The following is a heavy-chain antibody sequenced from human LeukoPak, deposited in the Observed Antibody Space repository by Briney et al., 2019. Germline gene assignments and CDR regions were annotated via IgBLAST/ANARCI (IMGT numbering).Heavy chain of an antibody. V-gene: IGHV3-30-3*01. CDR3: AREGAVAGTFDY. CDR1: GFTFSSYA. J-gene: IGHJ4*02. Sequence: GRSLRLSCAASGFTFSSYAMHWVRQAPGKGLEWVAVISYDGSNKHYADSVKGRFTISRDNSKNTLYLQMNSLRAEDTAVYYCAREGAVAGTFDYWGQGTLVTVSS. D-gene: IGHD6-19*01. CDR2: ISYDGSNK.